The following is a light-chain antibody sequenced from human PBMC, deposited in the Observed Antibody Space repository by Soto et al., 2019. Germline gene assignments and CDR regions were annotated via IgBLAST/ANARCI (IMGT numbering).Light chain of an antibody. J-gene: IGLJ2*01. CDR2: EVS. CDR3: SSYTSSSPL. Sequence: QSALTQPASVSGSPGQSITISCTGTSSDVGGYNYVSWYQQHPGKAPKLMIYEVSNRPSGVSNRFSVSKSGNTASLTISGLQADDEADYYCSSYTSSSPLFGGGTKVTVL. CDR1: SSDVGGYNY. V-gene: IGLV2-14*01.